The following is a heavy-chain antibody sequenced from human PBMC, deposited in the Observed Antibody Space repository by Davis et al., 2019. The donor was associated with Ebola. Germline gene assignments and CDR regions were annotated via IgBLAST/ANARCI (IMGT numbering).Heavy chain of an antibody. J-gene: IGHJ4*02. CDR3: ARSFYDWIAVAY. D-gene: IGHD2/OR15-2a*01. Sequence: ASSQVSCNASGYIFIGYYLQWIRQAPGQGLEWMGLINPNNGATKYAQNFQGRLTLTRDGTTTTGYMDLSGLTSADTAVYFCARSFYDWIAVAYWGQGTLVTVSS. CDR2: INPNNGAT. CDR1: GYIFIGYY. V-gene: IGHV1-2*02.